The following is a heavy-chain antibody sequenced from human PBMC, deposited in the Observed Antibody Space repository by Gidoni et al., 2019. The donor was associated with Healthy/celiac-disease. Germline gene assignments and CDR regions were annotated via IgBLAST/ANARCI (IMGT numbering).Heavy chain of an antibody. V-gene: IGHV4-39*01. D-gene: IGHD2-15*01. CDR1: GASISSISSY. CDR2: IYYSGCT. J-gene: IGHJ3*02. Sequence: QLQLPESGPGLVKPSATLSLPCTVSGASISSISSYWGWYRQPPGKGLEWIGSIYYSGCTYYNPSLKSRVTISVDTSKNQFSLKLSSVTNADTAVYYCARLCIGGGSCHRRGAFDIWGQGTMVTVSS. CDR3: ARLCIGGGSCHRRGAFDI.